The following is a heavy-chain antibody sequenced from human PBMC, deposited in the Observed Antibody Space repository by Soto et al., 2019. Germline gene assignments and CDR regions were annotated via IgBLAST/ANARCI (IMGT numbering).Heavy chain of an antibody. J-gene: IGHJ5*02. V-gene: IGHV4-34*01. CDR3: ARGPCDYVFVFGLAQQSA. D-gene: IGHD3-16*01. Sequence: PSETLSLSCAVYGGSFSGYYWSWIRQPPGKGLEWIGEINHSGSTNYNPSLKSRVTISVDASKNQFSLKLSSVTAADTAVYYCARGPCDYVFVFGLAQQSAWAQRTLVTVSS. CDR2: INHSGST. CDR1: GGSFSGYY.